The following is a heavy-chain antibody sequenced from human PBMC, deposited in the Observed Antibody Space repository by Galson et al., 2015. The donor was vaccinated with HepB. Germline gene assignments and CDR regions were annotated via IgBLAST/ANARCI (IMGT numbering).Heavy chain of an antibody. J-gene: IGHJ6*02. V-gene: IGHV6-1*01. Sequence: CAISGDSVSNNNAAWNWIRESPSRGLEWLGRTYYRAKWYNDYADSVRSRITINPDTSKNQVSLHLNSVTPEDTATYYCAKVTGTIYYYGLDVWGQGTTVTVSS. CDR3: AKVTGTIYYYGLDV. D-gene: IGHD1-20*01. CDR1: GDSVSNNNAA. CDR2: TYYRAKWYN.